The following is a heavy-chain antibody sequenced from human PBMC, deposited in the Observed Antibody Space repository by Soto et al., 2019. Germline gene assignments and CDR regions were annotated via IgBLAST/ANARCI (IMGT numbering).Heavy chain of an antibody. CDR2: IIPIFGTA. J-gene: IGHJ4*02. CDR1: GGTFSSYA. D-gene: IGHD2-15*01. V-gene: IGHV1-69*12. Sequence: QVQLVQSGAEVKKPGSSVKVSCKASGGTFSSYAISWVRQAPGQGLEWMGGIIPIFGTANYAQKFQGRVTITADESTSTAHMERSSLRSEDTAVYYCARESRYCSGGSCYFLPGIDYWGQGTLVTVSS. CDR3: ARESRYCSGGSCYFLPGIDY.